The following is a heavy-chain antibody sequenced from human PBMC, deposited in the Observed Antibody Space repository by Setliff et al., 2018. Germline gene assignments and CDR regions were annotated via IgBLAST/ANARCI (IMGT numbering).Heavy chain of an antibody. CDR2: IYHNGNT. CDR3: VRDRTAYSYGLDV. CDR1: GGSISPYS. J-gene: IGHJ6*02. Sequence: PSETLSLTCTVSGGSISPYSWSWIRQPPGKGLEWIGYIYHNGNTNFNPSLKTRVTMSVDPSKNQFALNLRSVTAADTAVYYCVRDRTAYSYGLDVWAQGTTVTSP. D-gene: IGHD1-1*01. V-gene: IGHV4-59*01.